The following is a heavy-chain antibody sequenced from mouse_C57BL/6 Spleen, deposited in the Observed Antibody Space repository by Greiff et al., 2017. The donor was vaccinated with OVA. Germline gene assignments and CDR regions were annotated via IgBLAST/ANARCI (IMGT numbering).Heavy chain of an antibody. V-gene: IGHV5-4*01. CDR3: ARDYYYAMDY. Sequence: EVMLVESGGGLVKPGGSLKLSCAASGFTFSSYAMSWVRQTPEKRLEWVATISDGGSYTYYPDNVKGRFTISRDNAKNNLYLQMSHLKSEDTAMYYCARDYYYAMDYWGQETSVTVSS. CDR2: ISDGGSYT. CDR1: GFTFSSYA. J-gene: IGHJ4*01.